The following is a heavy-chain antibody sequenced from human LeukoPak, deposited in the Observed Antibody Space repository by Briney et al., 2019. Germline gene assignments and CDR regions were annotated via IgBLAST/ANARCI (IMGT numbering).Heavy chain of an antibody. CDR1: GCTFTSYY. D-gene: IGHD3-22*01. J-gene: IGHJ4*02. CDR3: ARGGEITMIVE. CDR2: INPSGGST. V-gene: IGHV1-46*01. Sequence: ASVKVSCKASGCTFTSYYMHWVRQAPGQGLEWMGIINPSGGSTSYAQKFQGRVTMTRDMSTSTVYMELSSLRSEDTAVYYCARGGEITMIVEWGQGTLVTVSS.